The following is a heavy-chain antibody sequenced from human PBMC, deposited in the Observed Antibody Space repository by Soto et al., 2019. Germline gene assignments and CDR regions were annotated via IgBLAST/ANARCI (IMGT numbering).Heavy chain of an antibody. D-gene: IGHD4-17*01. J-gene: IGHJ4*02. CDR3: ARGNYGGFDY. Sequence: GGSLRLSCAASGFAFSTHAMNWVRQAPGKGLAWVSSITPSGDNTYYADSVKGRFTISRDNSKNTLYLQMNSLRADDTAVYYCARGNYGGFDYWGQGTLVTVSS. CDR2: ITPSGDNT. CDR1: GFAFSTHA. V-gene: IGHV3-23*01.